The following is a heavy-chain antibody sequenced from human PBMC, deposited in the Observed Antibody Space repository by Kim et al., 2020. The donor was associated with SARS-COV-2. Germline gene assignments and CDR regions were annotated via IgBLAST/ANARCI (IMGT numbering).Heavy chain of an antibody. Sequence: SVKVSCKASGGTFSSYTISWVRQAPGQGLEWMGRIIPILGIANYAQKFQGRVTITADKSTSTAYMELSSLRSEDTAVYYCARSGGSYLTFDYWGQGTLVTVSS. CDR3: ARSGGSYLTFDY. D-gene: IGHD1-26*01. J-gene: IGHJ4*02. CDR1: GGTFSSYT. CDR2: IIPILGIA. V-gene: IGHV1-69*02.